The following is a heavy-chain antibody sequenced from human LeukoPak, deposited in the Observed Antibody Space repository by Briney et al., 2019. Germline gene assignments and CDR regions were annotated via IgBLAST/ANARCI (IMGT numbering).Heavy chain of an antibody. CDR2: IYYSGST. V-gene: IGHV4-59*08. CDR1: GGSISSYY. CDR3: ARHKYYYDSSGYYRGHFQH. Sequence: PSETLSLTCTVSGGSISSYYWSWIRQPPGKGLEWIGYIYYSGSTNYNPSLKSRVTISVDTSKNQFSLKLSSVTAADTAVYYCARHKYYYDSSGYYRGHFQHWGQGTLVTVSS. J-gene: IGHJ1*01. D-gene: IGHD3-22*01.